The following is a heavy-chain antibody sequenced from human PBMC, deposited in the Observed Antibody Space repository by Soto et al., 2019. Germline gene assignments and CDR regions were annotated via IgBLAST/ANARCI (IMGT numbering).Heavy chain of an antibody. CDR2: IYYSGST. V-gene: IGHV4-39*01. CDR3: ARHEVDIVAPIKGSLDY. Sequence: QLQLQESGPGLVKPSETLSLTCTVSGGSISSSSYYWGWIRQPPGKGLEWIGSIYYSGSTYYNPSLKGRVPLSVDTSKHRFSLKLSAVTAADTSVYYCARHEVDIVAPIKGSLDYWGQGTLVTVSS. D-gene: IGHD5-12*01. J-gene: IGHJ4*02. CDR1: GGSISSSSYY.